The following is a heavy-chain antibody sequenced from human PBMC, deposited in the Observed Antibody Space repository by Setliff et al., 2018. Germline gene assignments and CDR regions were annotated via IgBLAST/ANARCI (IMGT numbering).Heavy chain of an antibody. CDR1: GGSINSGSYF. CDR3: ARPSGTGWPSPSYYFDY. D-gene: IGHD6-19*01. CDR2: XXXXXXX. V-gene: IGHV4-39*02. J-gene: IGHJ4*02. Sequence: PSETLSLTCTVSGGSINSGSYFWXWIXQPPXXXXXXXXXXXXXXXXXXXXXLNSXXTMSVDTSKNHFSLKLPSVTAADTAVYYCARPSGTGWPSPSYYFDYWGQGTQVTVSS.